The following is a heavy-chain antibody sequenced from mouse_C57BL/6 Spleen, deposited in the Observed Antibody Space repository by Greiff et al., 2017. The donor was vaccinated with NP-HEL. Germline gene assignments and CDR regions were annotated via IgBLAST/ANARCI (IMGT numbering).Heavy chain of an antibody. J-gene: IGHJ4*01. V-gene: IGHV1-80*01. CDR2: IYPGDGDT. CDR3: ARWGYYGSSYYAMDY. Sequence: QVQLKQSGAELVKPGASVKISCKASGYAFSSYWMNWVKQRPGKGLEWIGQIYPGDGDTNYNGKFKGKATLTADKSSSTAYMQLSSLTSEDSAVYFCARWGYYGSSYYAMDYWGQGTSVTVSS. CDR1: GYAFSSYW. D-gene: IGHD1-1*01.